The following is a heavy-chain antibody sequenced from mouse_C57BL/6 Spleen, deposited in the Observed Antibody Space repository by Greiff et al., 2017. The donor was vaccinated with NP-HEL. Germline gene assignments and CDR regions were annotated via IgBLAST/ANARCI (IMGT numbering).Heavy chain of an antibody. CDR1: GYTFTSYW. J-gene: IGHJ2*01. CDR2: IDPSDSYT. V-gene: IGHV1-50*01. Sequence: VQLQQSGAELVKPGASVKLSCKASGYTFTSYWMQWVKQRPGQGLEWIGEIDPSDSYTNYNQKFKGKATLTVDTSSSTAYMQLSSLTSEDSAVYYCARGEYYFDYWGQGTTLTVSS. CDR3: ARGEYYFDY.